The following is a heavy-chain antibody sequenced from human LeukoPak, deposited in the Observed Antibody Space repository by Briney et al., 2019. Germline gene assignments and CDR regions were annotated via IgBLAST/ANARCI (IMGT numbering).Heavy chain of an antibody. CDR2: INHSGSA. Sequence: SETLSLTCAVFGGSFRGYYWSWIRQPPGKGLEWIGEINHSGSANYNPSLKSRVTISEDTSKNQFSLKLSSVTAADTAVHYCVRDIKYFDYWGQGTLVTVSS. J-gene: IGHJ4*02. CDR3: VRDIKYFDY. V-gene: IGHV4-34*01. CDR1: GGSFRGYY.